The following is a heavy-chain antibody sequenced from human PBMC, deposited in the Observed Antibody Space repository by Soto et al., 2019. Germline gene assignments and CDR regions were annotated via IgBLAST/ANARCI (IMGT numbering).Heavy chain of an antibody. Sequence: GGSLRLSCAASGFTFSSYSMNWVRQAPGKGLEWVSSISSSSSYIYYADSVKGRFTISRDNAKNSLYLQMNSLRAEDTAVYYCARPERITMIVPLDYWGQGTLVTVSS. D-gene: IGHD3-22*01. CDR1: GFTFSSYS. V-gene: IGHV3-21*01. J-gene: IGHJ4*02. CDR2: ISSSSSYI. CDR3: ARPERITMIVPLDY.